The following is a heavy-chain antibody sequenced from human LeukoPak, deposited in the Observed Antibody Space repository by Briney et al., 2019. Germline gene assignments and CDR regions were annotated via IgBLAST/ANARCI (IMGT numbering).Heavy chain of an antibody. D-gene: IGHD1-26*01. CDR2: IRYDGSNK. Sequence: PGGSLRLSCAASGFTFSSYGMHWVRQAPGKGLEWVAFIRYDGSNKYYADSVKGRFTISRDNSKNTLYLQMNSLRAEDTAVYYCAKELRSRGRGELRSLDWGQGTLVTVSS. CDR1: GFTFSSYG. J-gene: IGHJ4*02. V-gene: IGHV3-30*02. CDR3: AKELRSRGRGELRSLD.